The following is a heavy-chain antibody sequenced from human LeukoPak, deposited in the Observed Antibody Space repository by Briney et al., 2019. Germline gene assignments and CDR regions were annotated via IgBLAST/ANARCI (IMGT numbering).Heavy chain of an antibody. D-gene: IGHD1-26*01. CDR3: ARLPEIVEGDYGMDV. V-gene: IGHV4-38-2*02. Sequence: SETLSLTCTVSGYSISSGYYWGWIRQPPGKGLEWIGSIYHSGSTYYNPSLKSRVTISVDTSKNQFSLKLSSVTAADTAVYYCARLPEIVEGDYGMDVWGQGTTVTVSS. J-gene: IGHJ6*02. CDR2: IYHSGST. CDR1: GYSISSGYY.